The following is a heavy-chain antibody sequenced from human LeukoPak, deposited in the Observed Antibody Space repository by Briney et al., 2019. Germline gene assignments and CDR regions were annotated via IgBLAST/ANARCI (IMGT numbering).Heavy chain of an antibody. CDR1: GFSFSAYW. V-gene: IGHV3-7*01. CDR2: INPAGSET. D-gene: IGHD2-15*01. Sequence: GGSLRLCCAASGFSFSAYWMTWVRQAPGTGLEWVANINPAGSETYYVDPVKGRFSISRDNAKNLAYLQMNSLRAEDTAVYHCARFGYVAAVDVWGQGTPVTVSS. J-gene: IGHJ4*02. CDR3: ARFGYVAAVDV.